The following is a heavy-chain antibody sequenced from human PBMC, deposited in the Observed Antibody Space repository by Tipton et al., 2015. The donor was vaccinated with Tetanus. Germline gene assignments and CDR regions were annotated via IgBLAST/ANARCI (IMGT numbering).Heavy chain of an antibody. Sequence: GLVKPSETLSPTCAVYGGSFSAYYWSWIRQSPGKGLEWIGEINHSGSTTYSPSFKSRVTISVDTPKNQFSLKLTSLTVADTAVYYCARGGSYSYGPRGFDLWGRGTLVTVSS. CDR3: ARGGSYSYGPRGFDL. CDR2: INHSGST. V-gene: IGHV4-34*01. CDR1: GGSFSAYY. J-gene: IGHJ2*01. D-gene: IGHD5-18*01.